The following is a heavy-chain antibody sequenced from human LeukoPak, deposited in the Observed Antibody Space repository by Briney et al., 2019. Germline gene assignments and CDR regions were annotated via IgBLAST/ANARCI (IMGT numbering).Heavy chain of an antibody. D-gene: IGHD6-13*01. V-gene: IGHV3-11*01. CDR3: ARGYSSSWYAFLDAFDI. Sequence: PGGSLRLSCAASGFTFSDYYMSWIRQAPGKGLEWVSYISSSGSTIYYADSVKGRFTISRDNAKNSLYLQMNSLRAEDTAVYYCARGYSSSWYAFLDAFDIWGQGTMVTISS. J-gene: IGHJ3*02. CDR1: GFTFSDYY. CDR2: ISSSGSTI.